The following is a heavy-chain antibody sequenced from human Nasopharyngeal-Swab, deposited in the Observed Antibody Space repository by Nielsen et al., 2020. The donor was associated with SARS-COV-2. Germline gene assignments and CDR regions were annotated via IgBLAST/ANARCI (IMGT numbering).Heavy chain of an antibody. CDR1: GFTSSSYA. Sequence: GESLKISCAASGFTSSSYAMHWVRQAPGKGLEWVAVISYDGSNKYYADSVKGRFTISRDNSKNTLYLQMNSLRAEDTAVYYCARVLGDYGDSWGQGTLVTVSS. D-gene: IGHD1-26*01. CDR3: ARVLGDYGDS. V-gene: IGHV3-30-3*01. J-gene: IGHJ4*02. CDR2: ISYDGSNK.